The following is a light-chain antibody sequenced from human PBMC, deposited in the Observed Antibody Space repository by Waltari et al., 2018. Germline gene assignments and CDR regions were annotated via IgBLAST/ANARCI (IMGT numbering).Light chain of an antibody. J-gene: IGLJ1*01. V-gene: IGLV1-40*01. Sequence: QSVLTQPPSVSGAPGQRVPIPCTGSSSNIGAGYDVNWYQQLPGTAPKLLIYGNSNRPSGVPDRFSGSKSGTSASLAITGLQAEDEADYYCQSYDSSLSGYVFGTGTKVTVL. CDR2: GNS. CDR1: SSNIGAGYD. CDR3: QSYDSSLSGYV.